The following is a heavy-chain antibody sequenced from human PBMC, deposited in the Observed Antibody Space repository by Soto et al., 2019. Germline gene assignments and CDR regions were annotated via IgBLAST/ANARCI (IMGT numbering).Heavy chain of an antibody. CDR2: FSPCDSDT. Sequence: GESLKISWKGSGYSFKSYWNGWGRQMPGKCLEWMAFFSPCDSDTSYSPSFQGQVTISADNSISPAYLQWSSLKASDTAMYYCARRSRYAVGVYGMDVWGQGTTVTVSS. CDR1: GYSFKSYW. CDR3: ARRSRYAVGVYGMDV. V-gene: IGHV5-51*01. J-gene: IGHJ6*02. D-gene: IGHD2-2*01.